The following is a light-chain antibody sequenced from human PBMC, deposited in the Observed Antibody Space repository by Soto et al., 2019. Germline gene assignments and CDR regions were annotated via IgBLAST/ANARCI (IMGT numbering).Light chain of an antibody. V-gene: IGKV3-15*01. Sequence: IVMTQSPATLSVSPGERVTLSCRASQSVNSNLAWYQQKPGQTPKLLIYVASTRATGIPARFSGSGSGTEFTLTISSLQSEDVAIYYCQQYNAWPLTFGGGTKVEFK. J-gene: IGKJ4*02. CDR1: QSVNSN. CDR2: VAS. CDR3: QQYNAWPLT.